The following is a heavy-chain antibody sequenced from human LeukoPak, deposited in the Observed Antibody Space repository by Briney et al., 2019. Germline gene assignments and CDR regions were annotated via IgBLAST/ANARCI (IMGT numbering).Heavy chain of an antibody. V-gene: IGHV1-69*01. CDR3: AFEPADCSSTSCFFDY. CDR2: IIPIFGTA. CDR1: GYTFTDYY. Sequence: ATVKISCKASGYTFTDYYMHWVQQAPGQGLEWMGGIIPIFGTADYAQKFQGRVTITADESTSTAYMELSSLRSEDTAVYYCAFEPADCSSTSCFFDYWGQGTLVTVSS. J-gene: IGHJ4*02. D-gene: IGHD2-2*01.